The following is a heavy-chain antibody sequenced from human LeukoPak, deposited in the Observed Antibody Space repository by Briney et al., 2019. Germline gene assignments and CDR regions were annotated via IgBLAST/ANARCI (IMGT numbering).Heavy chain of an antibody. D-gene: IGHD3-10*01. CDR3: ASRSGSYYSSWFDP. CDR1: GGSISSYY. J-gene: IGHJ5*02. V-gene: IGHV4-59*01. CDR2: IYYSGST. Sequence: SETLSLTCTVSGGSISSYYWSWIRQPPGKGLEWIGYIYYSGSTNYNPSLKSRVTISVDTSKNQFSLKLSSVTAADTAVYYCASRSGSYYSSWFDPWGQGTLVTVSS.